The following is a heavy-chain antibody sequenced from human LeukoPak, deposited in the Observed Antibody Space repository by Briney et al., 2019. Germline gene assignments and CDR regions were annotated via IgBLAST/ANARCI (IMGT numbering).Heavy chain of an antibody. V-gene: IGHV1-46*01. D-gene: IGHD2-21*01. CDR3: ARVGILDY. CDR2: INLNGGST. CDR1: GYTFTSYY. Sequence: ASVKVSCTASGYTFTSYYMHWVRQAPGPGLEWMGIINLNGGSTSYAQKFQGRVTMTRATSTSTVYMELSSLRSEDTAVYYCARVGILDYWGQGTLVTVSS. J-gene: IGHJ4*02.